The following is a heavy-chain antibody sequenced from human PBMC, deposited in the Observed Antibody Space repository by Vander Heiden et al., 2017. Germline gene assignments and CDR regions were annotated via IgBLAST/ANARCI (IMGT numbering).Heavy chain of an antibody. V-gene: IGHV3-30*18. Sequence: QVQLVESGGGVVQPGRSLRLSCAASGFTFTGYGMHWVRQAPGKGLEWVAVISYDGSNKYYADSVKGRFTISRDNSKNTLYLQMNSLRAEDTAVYYCAKYYDISGLGYYFDYWGQGPLVTHSS. CDR1: GFTFTGYG. J-gene: IGHJ4*02. CDR3: AKYYDISGLGYYFDY. D-gene: IGHD3-22*01. CDR2: ISYDGSNK.